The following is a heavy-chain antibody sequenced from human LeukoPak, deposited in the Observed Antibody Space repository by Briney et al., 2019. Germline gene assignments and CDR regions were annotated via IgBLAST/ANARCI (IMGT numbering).Heavy chain of an antibody. V-gene: IGHV3-73*01. J-gene: IGHJ4*02. D-gene: IGHD3-22*01. CDR2: IRSKANSYAT. CDR1: GFIFSGSA. Sequence: PGGSLRLSCAASGFIFSGSAIHWVRQASGKGLEWVGRIRSKANSYATAYAASVKGRFTIFRDDSKNTAFLQMNSLKTEDTAVYYCTRLTSDDSSGYYGYWGQGTLVTVSS. CDR3: TRLTSDDSSGYYGY.